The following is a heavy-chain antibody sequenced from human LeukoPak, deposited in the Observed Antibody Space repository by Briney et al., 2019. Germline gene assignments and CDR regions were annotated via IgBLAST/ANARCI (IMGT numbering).Heavy chain of an antibody. J-gene: IGHJ4*02. CDR3: ARHAGYCSSTSCREFYFDY. CDR2: IYPADSDT. Sequence: GESLKISCQVSGYIPTHYWIGWVRRMPGKGLESMGIIYPADSDTTYSPSFQGQVTISADKSISTAYLQWSSLKASDTAMYYCARHAGYCSSTSCREFYFDYWGQGTLVTVSS. CDR1: GYIPTHYW. V-gene: IGHV5-51*01. D-gene: IGHD2-2*01.